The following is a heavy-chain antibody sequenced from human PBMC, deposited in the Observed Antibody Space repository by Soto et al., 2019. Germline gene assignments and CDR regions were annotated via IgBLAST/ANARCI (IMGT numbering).Heavy chain of an antibody. CDR3: TRGPRPSSAGTGAY. CDR1: GFAFDAYW. J-gene: IGHJ4*02. D-gene: IGHD6-13*01. V-gene: IGHV3-74*01. CDR2: IDYDGTTK. Sequence: EVHLVESGGGLVQPGGSLRLSCVASGFAFDAYWMHWVRQVPGEGPVWVSRIDYDGTTKTYADSVKGRFPISRDKAQNTPYLQKNSLRAEETGVYYCTRGPRPSSAGTGAYWGQGTLVTVSS.